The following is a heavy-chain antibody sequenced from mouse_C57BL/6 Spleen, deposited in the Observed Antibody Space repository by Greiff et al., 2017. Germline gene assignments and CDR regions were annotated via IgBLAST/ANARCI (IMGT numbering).Heavy chain of an antibody. D-gene: IGHD2-4*01. CDR1: GFTFSDYY. J-gene: IGHJ1*03. CDR3: ARRGLEDWYFDV. Sequence: EVKVVESGGGLVQPGGSLKLSCAASGFTFSDYYMYWVRQTPEKRLEWVAYISNGGGSTYYPDTVKGRFTISRDNAKNTLYLQVSRLKSEDTAMYCCARRGLEDWYFDVWGTGTTVTVSS. CDR2: ISNGGGST. V-gene: IGHV5-12*01.